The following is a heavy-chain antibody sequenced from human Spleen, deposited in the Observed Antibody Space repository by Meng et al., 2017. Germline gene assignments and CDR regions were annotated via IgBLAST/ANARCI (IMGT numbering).Heavy chain of an antibody. V-gene: IGHV1-69*05. D-gene: IGHD2-2*01. CDR1: GGIFSNYV. CDR2: INAVFGTT. Sequence: SVKVSCKAPGGIFSNYVIGWVRQAPGQGLEWMGGINAVFGTTNYAQKFQGRVTITTDKSTSTVYMELTRLTSEDTAVYFCARKAGNCISTTCYSLDYWGQGTLVTVSS. J-gene: IGHJ4*02. CDR3: ARKAGNCISTTCYSLDY.